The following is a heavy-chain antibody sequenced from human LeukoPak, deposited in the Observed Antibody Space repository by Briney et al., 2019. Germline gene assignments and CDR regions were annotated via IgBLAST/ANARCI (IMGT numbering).Heavy chain of an antibody. Sequence: PSETLSLTCTVSGGSISSYYWSWIRQPPGKGLEWIGYIYYSGSTNYNPSLKSRVTISVDTSKNQFSLKLSSVTAADTAVYYCAREVRYYGSGSYYPLFDYWGQGTQVTVSS. CDR1: GGSISSYY. CDR2: IYYSGST. V-gene: IGHV4-59*01. D-gene: IGHD3-10*01. CDR3: AREVRYYGSGSYYPLFDY. J-gene: IGHJ4*02.